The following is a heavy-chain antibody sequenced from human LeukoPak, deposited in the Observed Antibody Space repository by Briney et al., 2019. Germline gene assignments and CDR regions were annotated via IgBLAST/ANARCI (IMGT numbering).Heavy chain of an antibody. CDR3: ARNVPRTGDFYY. Sequence: ASVKVSCKASGYPFTSYDINWVRQATGQGLEWMGWMNPDSGNTGYAQKFQGRITLTRDASISTAYMELSSLRSEDTAVYYCARNVPRTGDFYYWGQGTLVTVSS. V-gene: IGHV1-8*01. CDR1: GYPFTSYD. CDR2: MNPDSGNT. D-gene: IGHD7-27*01. J-gene: IGHJ4*02.